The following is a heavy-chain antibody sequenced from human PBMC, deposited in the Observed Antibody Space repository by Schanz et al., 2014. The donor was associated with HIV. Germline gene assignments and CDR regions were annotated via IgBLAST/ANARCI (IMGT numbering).Heavy chain of an antibody. CDR1: GHIFTGYL. CDR2: ISNYIGNT. V-gene: IGHV1-18*04. D-gene: IGHD2-15*01. CDR3: ARGSCSGGTCYSGDH. J-gene: IGHJ4*02. Sequence: QVQLVQSGAEVKEPGASVKVSCKPYGHIFTGYLMHWVRQAPGQGLEWMGWISNYIGNTDYAQNLQDRVTMTADTFTNTAYLELRSLTSDDTAVYYCARGSCSGGTCYSGDHWSQGTLVTVSS.